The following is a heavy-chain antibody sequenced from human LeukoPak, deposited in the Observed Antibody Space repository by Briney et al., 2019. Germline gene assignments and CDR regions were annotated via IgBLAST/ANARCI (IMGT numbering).Heavy chain of an antibody. CDR3: ARDASGYPTEYFQH. CDR2: ISAYNGNT. D-gene: IGHD3-22*01. CDR1: GYTFTSYG. J-gene: IGHJ1*01. V-gene: IGHV1-18*04. Sequence: ASVKVSCKASGYTFTSYGISWVRQTPGQGLEWMGWISAYNGNTNYAQKLQGRVTMTTDTSTSTAYMELRSLRSDDTAVYYCARDASGYPTEYFQHWGQGTLVTVSS.